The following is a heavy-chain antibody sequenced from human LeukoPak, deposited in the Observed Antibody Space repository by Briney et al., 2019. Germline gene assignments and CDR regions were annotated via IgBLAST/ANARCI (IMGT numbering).Heavy chain of an antibody. J-gene: IGHJ4*02. CDR2: ISSDGSSK. D-gene: IGHD1-1*01. V-gene: IGHV3-30*03. CDR3: ATQCGGNCRDDY. CDR1: GFTFSHYG. Sequence: GGSLRLSCAASGFTFSHYGMQWVRQAPGKGLEWVALISSDGSSKYHADSVKDRFTISRDNSKNTLYLQMNSLRPEDTAAYYCATQCGGNCRDDYWGQGTLVTVSS.